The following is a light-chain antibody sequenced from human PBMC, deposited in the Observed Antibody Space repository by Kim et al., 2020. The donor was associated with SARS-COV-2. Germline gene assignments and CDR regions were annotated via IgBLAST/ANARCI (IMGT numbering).Light chain of an antibody. J-gene: IGLJ2*01. CDR1: SGHSSYA. CDR2: LNSDGSH. V-gene: IGLV4-69*01. CDR3: QTWGTGVV. Sequence: QLVLTQSPYASASLGASVKLTCTLSSGHSSYAIAWHQQQPEKGPRYLMKLNSDGSHSKGDVIPDRFSGSSSGAERYLTISSLQSEDEADYYGQTWGTGVVFGGGTQLTVL.